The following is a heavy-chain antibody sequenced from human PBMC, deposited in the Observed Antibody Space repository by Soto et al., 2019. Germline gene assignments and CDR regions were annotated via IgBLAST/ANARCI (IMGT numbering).Heavy chain of an antibody. CDR3: ARVGFSGYYYRYWFDP. J-gene: IGHJ5*02. CDR2: IYYSGST. Sequence: SETLSLSCTVSGASINSGDYYWSWIRQPPGKGLEWIGYIYYSGSTYYNPSLKSRVTISVDTSKNQSSLKLSSVTAADTAVYYCARVGFSGYYYRYWFDPWGQGTLVTVSS. D-gene: IGHD3-22*01. CDR1: GASINSGDYY. V-gene: IGHV4-30-4*01.